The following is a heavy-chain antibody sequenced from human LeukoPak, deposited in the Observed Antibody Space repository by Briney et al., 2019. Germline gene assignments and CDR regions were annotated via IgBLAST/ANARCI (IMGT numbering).Heavy chain of an antibody. V-gene: IGHV4-59*01. CDR1: GGSISSYY. D-gene: IGHD2-15*01. CDR3: ARVVGYCSGDSCYHASTFDY. J-gene: IGHJ4*02. Sequence: SETLSLTCTVSGGSISSYYWSWIRQPPGKGLEWIGYIYYSGSTNYNPSLKSRVTISVDTSKNQFSLKLSSVTAADTAVYYCARVVGYCSGDSCYHASTFDYWGQGTLVTVSS. CDR2: IYYSGST.